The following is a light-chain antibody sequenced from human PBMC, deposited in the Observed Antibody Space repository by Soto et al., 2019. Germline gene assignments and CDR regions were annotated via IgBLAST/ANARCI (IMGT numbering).Light chain of an antibody. Sequence: DIQMTQSPRFLSASVGDRVTITCRASQNIRTYLTWYQQKPGKGPTVLIYAASTLQRGVPWRFSGSTTGTDFTLTITGLQPEDSATYYCQQTLSVPRTFGLGTKVEIK. CDR2: AAS. J-gene: IGKJ1*01. CDR1: QNIRTY. V-gene: IGKV1-39*01. CDR3: QQTLSVPRT.